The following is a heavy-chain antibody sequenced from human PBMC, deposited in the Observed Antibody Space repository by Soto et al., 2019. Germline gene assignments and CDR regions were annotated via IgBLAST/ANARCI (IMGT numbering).Heavy chain of an antibody. CDR2: IGTAGDT. CDR3: ARGFPRGYYYGMDV. D-gene: IGHD3-10*01. CDR1: GFTFSSYD. V-gene: IGHV3-13*01. Sequence: PGGSLRLSCAASGFTFSSYDMHWVRQATGKGLEWVSAIGTAGDTYYPGSVKGRFTISRENAKNSLYLQMNSLRAGDTAVYYCARGFPRGYYYGMDVWGQGTTVTVSS. J-gene: IGHJ6*02.